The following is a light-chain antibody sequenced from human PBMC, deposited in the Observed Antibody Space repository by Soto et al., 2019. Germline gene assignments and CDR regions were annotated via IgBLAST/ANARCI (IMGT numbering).Light chain of an antibody. Sequence: ALTQPASVSGSPGQSLTISCTGTSIDIAPYDYVSWYQQHPGKAPKLIIYEVSYRPSGISNRFSGSKSGNTASLTISGLQAEDVADYYCSSYTSSTNYVFGTGTKVTVL. CDR1: SIDIAPYDY. CDR3: SSYTSSTNYV. V-gene: IGLV2-14*01. J-gene: IGLJ1*01. CDR2: EVS.